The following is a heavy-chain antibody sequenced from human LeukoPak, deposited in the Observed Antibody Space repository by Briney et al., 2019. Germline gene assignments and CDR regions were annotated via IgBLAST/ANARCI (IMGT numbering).Heavy chain of an antibody. CDR3: ARDLGKQDDWRFYFDY. J-gene: IGHJ4*02. V-gene: IGHV3-33*01. D-gene: IGHD2-21*01. Sequence: TGGSLRLSCAASGFTFSSCGMHWVRQAPGKGLEWGAVIWYDGSNKYYADSVKGRFTISRDNSKNTLYLQMNSLRAEDTAVYYCARDLGKQDDWRFYFDYWGQGTLVTVSS. CDR1: GFTFSSCG. CDR2: IWYDGSNK.